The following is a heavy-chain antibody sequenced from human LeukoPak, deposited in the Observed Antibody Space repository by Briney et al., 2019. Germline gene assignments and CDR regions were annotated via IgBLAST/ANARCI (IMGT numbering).Heavy chain of an antibody. CDR2: ISGSGRDT. CDR1: GFTVSSNY. V-gene: IGHV3-23*01. Sequence: GGSLRLSCAASGFTVSSNYMSWVRQAPGKGLEWVSGISGSGRDTYYADSVKGRFTISRDNSENTLYLQMNSLRAEDTAVYYCAKTAQYSSSWIDCWGQGTLVTVSS. CDR3: AKTAQYSSSWIDC. J-gene: IGHJ4*02. D-gene: IGHD6-13*01.